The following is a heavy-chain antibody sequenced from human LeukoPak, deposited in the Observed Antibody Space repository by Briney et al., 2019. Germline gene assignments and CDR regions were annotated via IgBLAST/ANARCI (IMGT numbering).Heavy chain of an antibody. CDR3: ASGSGYDLSY. CDR2: IYHSGST. D-gene: IGHD5-12*01. J-gene: IGHJ4*02. CDR1: GGSISSGGYS. V-gene: IGHV4-30-2*01. Sequence: PSETLSLTCAVSGGSISSGGYSWSWIRQPPGKGLEWIGYIYHSGSTYYNPSLKSRVTISVDRSKNQFSLKLSSVTAADTAVYYCASGSGYDLSYWGQGTLVTVSS.